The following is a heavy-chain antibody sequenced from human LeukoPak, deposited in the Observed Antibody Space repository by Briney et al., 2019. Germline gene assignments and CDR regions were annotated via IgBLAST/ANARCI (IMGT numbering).Heavy chain of an antibody. CDR3: AKLPYGSGSYPEDYFDY. CDR1: GFTFSSYA. CDR2: ISGSGGST. Sequence: GGSLRLSCAASGFTFSSYAMSWVRQAPGKGLEWVSAISGSGGSTYYADSVKGRFTISRDNSKNTLYLQMNSLRAEDTAVYYCAKLPYGSGSYPEDYFDYWGQGTLVTVSS. J-gene: IGHJ4*02. D-gene: IGHD3-10*01. V-gene: IGHV3-23*01.